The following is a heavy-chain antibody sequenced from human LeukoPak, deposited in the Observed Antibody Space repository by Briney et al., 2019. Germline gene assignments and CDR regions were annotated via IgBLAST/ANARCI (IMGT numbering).Heavy chain of an antibody. D-gene: IGHD3-10*01. CDR3: ARDLGDFYYISLDIDY. CDR1: AFTFRNYA. Sequence: GGSLRLSCAASAFTFRNYALQWLRQAQGKGLEWGAVISYDGSNKDYADSVKGRFTISRDNSKNTLYLKMNSLRAEDTAVYYCARDLGDFYYISLDIDYWGQGTLVSVSS. J-gene: IGHJ4*02. V-gene: IGHV3-30*04. CDR2: ISYDGSNK.